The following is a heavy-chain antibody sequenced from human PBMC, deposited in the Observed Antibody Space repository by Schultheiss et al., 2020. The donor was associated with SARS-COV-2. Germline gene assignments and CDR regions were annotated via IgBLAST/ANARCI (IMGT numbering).Heavy chain of an antibody. V-gene: IGHV6-1*01. CDR2: TYYRSKWYS. CDR1: GDSISSNSAA. Sequence: SQTLSLTCAISGDSISSNSAAWNWIRQSTSRGLEWLGRTYYRSKWYSHYALSVKSRITINPDTSKNQFSLHLNSVTPEDTAVYYCARGGSYPLDYWGQGTLGPVSS. J-gene: IGHJ4*02. D-gene: IGHD1-26*01. CDR3: ARGGSYPLDY.